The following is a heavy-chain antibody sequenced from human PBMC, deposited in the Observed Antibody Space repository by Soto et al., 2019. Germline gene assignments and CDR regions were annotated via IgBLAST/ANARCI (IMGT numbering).Heavy chain of an antibody. V-gene: IGHV6-1*01. CDR3: AREHSSGWYKSDTFDY. J-gene: IGHJ4*02. CDR1: GDSVSSNSAA. CDR2: TYYRSKWYN. Sequence: SQTLSLTCAISGDSVSSNSAAWNWIRQSPSRGLEWLGRTYYRSKWYNDYAVSVKSRITINPDTSKNQFSLQLNSVTPEDTAVYYCAREHSSGWYKSDTFDYWGQGTLVTVSS. D-gene: IGHD6-19*01.